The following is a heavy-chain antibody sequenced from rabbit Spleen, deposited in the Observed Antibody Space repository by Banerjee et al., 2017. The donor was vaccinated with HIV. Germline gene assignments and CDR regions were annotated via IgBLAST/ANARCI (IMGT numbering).Heavy chain of an antibody. CDR1: GFDFSSYG. CDR2: IYPGFGIT. Sequence: QEQLVESGGGLVQPGGSLKLSCKASGFDFSSYGVSWVRQAPGKGLEWIGDIYPGFGITNYANSVKGRFTISSDNAQNTVDLQMNSLTAADTATYFCARGSATMTMVITGYYLNLWGPGTLVTVS. J-gene: IGHJ4*01. CDR3: ARGSATMTMVITGYYLNL. D-gene: IGHD2-1*01. V-gene: IGHV1S47*01.